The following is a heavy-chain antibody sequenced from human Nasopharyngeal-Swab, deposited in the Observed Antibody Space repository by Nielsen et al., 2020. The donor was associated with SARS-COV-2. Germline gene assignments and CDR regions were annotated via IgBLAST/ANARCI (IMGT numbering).Heavy chain of an antibody. Sequence: WVRQAPGQGLEWMGRINPNSGGTNYAQKFQGRVTMTRDTSISTAYMELSRLRSDDTAMYYCARQGILPFDYWGQGTLVTVSS. CDR2: INPNSGGT. D-gene: IGHD2-21*01. CDR3: ARQGILPFDY. J-gene: IGHJ4*02. V-gene: IGHV1-2*06.